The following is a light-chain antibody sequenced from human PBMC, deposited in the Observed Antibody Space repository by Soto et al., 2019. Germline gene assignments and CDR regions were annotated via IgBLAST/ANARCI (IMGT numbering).Light chain of an antibody. CDR1: RAISNY. CDR3: QNYNSGPRT. Sequence: DIQMTQSPSSLSASVGDRVTITRRASRAISNYLAWYQQKPGKVPKLQIYAASTLQSGVPSRFSGSGSGTDFTLTISSLQPEDVAAYYCQNYNSGPRTFGQGTKVEIK. CDR2: AAS. V-gene: IGKV1-27*01. J-gene: IGKJ1*01.